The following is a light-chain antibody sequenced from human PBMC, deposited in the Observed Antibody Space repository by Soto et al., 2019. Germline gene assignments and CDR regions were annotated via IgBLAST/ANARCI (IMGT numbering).Light chain of an antibody. CDR1: QSVGRF. CDR2: VAS. CDR3: QQSSSIPLT. Sequence: DIQMTQSPSSLSASVGDRVTITCRASQSVGRFLNWYQQKPGKATKLLIYVASSLQSGVPSRFSGSGSGTEFTLTISSLQPADFATYYCQQSSSIPLTFGGGTKVEIK. J-gene: IGKJ4*01. V-gene: IGKV1-39*01.